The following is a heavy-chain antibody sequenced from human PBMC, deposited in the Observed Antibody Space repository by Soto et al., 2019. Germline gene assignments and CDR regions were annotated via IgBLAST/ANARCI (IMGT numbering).Heavy chain of an antibody. V-gene: IGHV1-3*01. CDR2: INAGNGNT. D-gene: IGHD3-22*01. Sequence: ASVKVSCKASGGTFSSYAISWVRQAPGQRLEWMGWINAGNGNTKYSQKFQGRVTITRDTSASTAYMELSSLRSEDTAVYYCARVGNSSGYYSVNWFDPWGQGTLVTVSS. J-gene: IGHJ5*02. CDR3: ARVGNSSGYYSVNWFDP. CDR1: GGTFSSYA.